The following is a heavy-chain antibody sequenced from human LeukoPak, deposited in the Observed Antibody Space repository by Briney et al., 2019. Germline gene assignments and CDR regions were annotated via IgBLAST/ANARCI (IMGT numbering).Heavy chain of an antibody. CDR3: ARVLPGYSSRYYFDY. V-gene: IGHV4-39*07. J-gene: IGHJ4*02. Sequence: SETLSLTCNVSGGSISSTNYYWGWIRQAPGKGLEWLGNVYYTGTTYYNPSLKSRLTISVDTSKNQFSLKLSSVTAADTAVYYCARVLPGYSSRYYFDYWGQGTLVTVSS. CDR1: GGSISSTNYY. CDR2: VYYTGTT. D-gene: IGHD6-19*01.